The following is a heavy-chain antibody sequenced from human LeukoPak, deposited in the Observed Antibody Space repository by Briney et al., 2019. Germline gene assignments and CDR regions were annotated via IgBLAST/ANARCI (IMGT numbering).Heavy chain of an antibody. CDR2: IYYSGST. D-gene: IGHD6-13*01. Sequence: SETQSLTCTVSGGSISSYYWSWIRQPPGKGLEWIGYIYYSGSTNYNPSLKSRVTISVDTSKNQFSLKLSSVTAADTAVYYCARDGIAAAGKSIDAFDIWGQGTMVTVSS. CDR1: GGSISSYY. J-gene: IGHJ3*02. CDR3: ARDGIAAAGKSIDAFDI. V-gene: IGHV4-59*01.